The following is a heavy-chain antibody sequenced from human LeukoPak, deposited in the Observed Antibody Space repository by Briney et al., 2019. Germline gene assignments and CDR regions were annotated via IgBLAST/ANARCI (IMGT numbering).Heavy chain of an antibody. Sequence: SETLSLTCTVSGGSISSYYWSWIRQPPGKGLEWIGYIYYSGSTNYNPSLKSRITISVDTSKNQFSLKLSSVTAADTAVYYCARHPRGITFGGVIVSFDYWGQGTLVTVSS. CDR1: GGSISSYY. V-gene: IGHV4-59*08. J-gene: IGHJ4*02. D-gene: IGHD3-16*02. CDR3: ARHPRGITFGGVIVSFDY. CDR2: IYYSGST.